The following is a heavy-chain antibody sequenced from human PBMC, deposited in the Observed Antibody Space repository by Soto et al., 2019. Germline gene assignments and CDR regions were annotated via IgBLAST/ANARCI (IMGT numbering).Heavy chain of an antibody. V-gene: IGHV3-30*18. CDR1: GFTFSSYG. J-gene: IGHJ4*02. Sequence: QVQLVESGGGVVQPGRSLRLSCAASGFTFSSYGMHWVRQAPGKGLEWVAVISYDGSNKYYADSVKGRFTISRDNSKNTLYLQINSLRAEDTAVYYCAKEELGHYFDYWGQGTLVTVSS. D-gene: IGHD7-27*01. CDR2: ISYDGSNK. CDR3: AKEELGHYFDY.